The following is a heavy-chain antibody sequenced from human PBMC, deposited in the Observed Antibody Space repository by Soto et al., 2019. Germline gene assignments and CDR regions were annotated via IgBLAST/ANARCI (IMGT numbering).Heavy chain of an antibody. D-gene: IGHD3-10*01. CDR3: ARAYYGSGSYWYYFDY. Sequence: GGSLRLSCAASGFTFSSYGMHWVRQAPGKGLEWVAVIWYDGSNKYYADSVKGRFTISRDNSKNTLYLQMNSLRAEDTAVYYCARAYYGSGSYWYYFDYWGQGTLVTVSS. CDR2: IWYDGSNK. CDR1: GFTFSSYG. J-gene: IGHJ4*02. V-gene: IGHV3-33*01.